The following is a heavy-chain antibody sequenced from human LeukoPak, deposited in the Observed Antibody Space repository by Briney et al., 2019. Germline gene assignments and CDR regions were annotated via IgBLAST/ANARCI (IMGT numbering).Heavy chain of an antibody. CDR1: GGSISSGDYY. J-gene: IGHJ3*02. D-gene: IGHD6-13*01. Sequence: TLSLTCTVSGGSISSGDYYWNWIRQHPGKGLEWIGYIYVSGSTYYNPSLKSRVTISEDTSRIQFSLRLSAVTAADTAVYFCVRGTRGGSWYEGAFDIWGQGTLVTVSS. CDR2: IYVSGST. V-gene: IGHV4-31*03. CDR3: VRGTRGGSWYEGAFDI.